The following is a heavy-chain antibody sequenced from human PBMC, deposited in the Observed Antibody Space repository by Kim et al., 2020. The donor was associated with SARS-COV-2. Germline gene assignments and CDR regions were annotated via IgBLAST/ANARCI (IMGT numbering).Heavy chain of an antibody. CDR2: ISRSGGDK. J-gene: IGHJ4*02. D-gene: IGHD1-26*01. CDR3: VRKSGGLAGASDY. CDR1: GLIFGGYE. V-gene: IGHV3-48*03. Sequence: GGSLRLSCAVSGLIFGGYEMNWVRQAPRKGLEWISYISRSGGDKYYADSVKGRFTISRDNAKNSLYLQMDSLRAEDTAIYYCVRKSGGLAGASDYWGQGTLVIVSS.